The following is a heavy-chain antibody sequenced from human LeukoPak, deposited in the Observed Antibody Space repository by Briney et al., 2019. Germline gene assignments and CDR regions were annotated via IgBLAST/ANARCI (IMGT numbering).Heavy chain of an antibody. Sequence: SETLSLTCTVSGGSISSSSYYWGWIRQPPGKGLEWIGSIYYSGSTYYNPSLKSRVTISVDMSKNQFALKLSSVTAADTAVYHCAREVYSSGWYFDNWGQGTLVTVSS. D-gene: IGHD6-19*01. CDR2: IYYSGST. V-gene: IGHV4-39*06. J-gene: IGHJ4*02. CDR3: AREVYSSGWYFDN. CDR1: GGSISSSSYY.